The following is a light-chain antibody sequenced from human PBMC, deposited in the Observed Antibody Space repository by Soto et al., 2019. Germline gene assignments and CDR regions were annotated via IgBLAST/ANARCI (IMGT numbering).Light chain of an antibody. J-gene: IGKJ2*01. V-gene: IGKV3-20*01. CDR3: QQYIDWPPYT. Sequence: EIVLTQSPGTLSLSPGERATLSCRASHTISSSYLAWYQQKPGQAPRLLMYGISRRATGIPDRFSGSGSGTDFTLTISGLQSEDFAVYYCQQYIDWPPYTFGQGTKVDIK. CDR2: GIS. CDR1: HTISSSY.